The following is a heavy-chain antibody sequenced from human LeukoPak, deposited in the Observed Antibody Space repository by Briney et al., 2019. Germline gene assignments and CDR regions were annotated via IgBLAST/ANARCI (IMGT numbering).Heavy chain of an antibody. CDR1: GFTFSDYY. J-gene: IGHJ4*02. CDR2: TSSSGSTM. D-gene: IGHD6-13*01. CDR3: ARARYSNTWFDY. V-gene: IGHV3-11*01. Sequence: GGSLRLSCASSGFTFSDYYMSWIRQAPGKGLEWVSCTSSSGSTMYYADSVKGRFTISRDNAKNSLYLQTNSLRAEDTAVYYCARARYSNTWFDYWGQGALVTVSS.